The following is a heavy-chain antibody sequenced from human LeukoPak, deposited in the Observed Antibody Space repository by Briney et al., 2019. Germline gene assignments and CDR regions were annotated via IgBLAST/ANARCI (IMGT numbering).Heavy chain of an antibody. CDR2: IKQDESEK. Sequence: GGSLRLSCAASGISVSRYWMSWVRQAPGEGLEWVANIKQDESEKDYVDSVKGRFTISRDNSKNTLYLQMNSLRAEDTAVYYCAKPDGIRGYYSSFDYWGQGTLVTVSS. V-gene: IGHV3-7*03. CDR1: GISVSRYW. D-gene: IGHD3-22*01. J-gene: IGHJ4*02. CDR3: AKPDGIRGYYSSFDY.